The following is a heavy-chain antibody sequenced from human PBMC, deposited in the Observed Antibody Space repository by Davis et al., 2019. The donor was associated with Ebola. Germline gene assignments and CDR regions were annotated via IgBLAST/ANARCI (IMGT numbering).Heavy chain of an antibody. CDR3: ASPGTSCYAAYCGMDV. CDR2: INEGNGHT. J-gene: IGHJ6*02. CDR1: GYTLSTYS. Sequence: ASVRVSCKASGYTLSTYSMHWVRQAPGQGLEWMARINEGNGHTIYSQKFQGRVTITRDTSASTVNMELSSLTSEDTAVYYCASPGTSCYAAYCGMDVWGQGTTVTVSS. V-gene: IGHV1-3*01. D-gene: IGHD2-2*01.